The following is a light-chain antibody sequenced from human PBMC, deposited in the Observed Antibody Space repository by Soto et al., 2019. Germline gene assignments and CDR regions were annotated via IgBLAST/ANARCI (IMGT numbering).Light chain of an antibody. J-gene: IGLJ2*01. Sequence: QSALTQPASVSGSPGQSITISCTGTSSDVGSYNLVSWYQQHPGKAPKLMIYEVTKRPSGVSNRFSGSKSGNTASLTISGLQAEDEADYYCFSYVGSSNLVFGGGTKLTVL. V-gene: IGLV2-23*02. CDR3: FSYVGSSNLV. CDR1: SSDVGSYNL. CDR2: EVT.